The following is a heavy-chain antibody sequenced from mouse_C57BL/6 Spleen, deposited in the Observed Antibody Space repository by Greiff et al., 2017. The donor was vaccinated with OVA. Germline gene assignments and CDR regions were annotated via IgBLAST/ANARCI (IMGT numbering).Heavy chain of an antibody. D-gene: IGHD1-1*01. J-gene: IGHJ3*01. V-gene: IGHV1-80*01. CDR1: GYAFSSYW. CDR3: TRSYYGSSSWFAY. CDR2: IYPGDGDT. Sequence: QVQLQQSGAELVKPGASVKISCKASGYAFSSYWMNWVKQRPGKGLEWIGQIYPGDGDTNYNGKFKGKATLTADKSSSTAYMPRSSLTSEDSAVYFCTRSYYGSSSWFAYWGQGTLVTVSA.